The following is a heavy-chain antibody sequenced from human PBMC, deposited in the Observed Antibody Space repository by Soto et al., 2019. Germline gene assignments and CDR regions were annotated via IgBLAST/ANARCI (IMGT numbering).Heavy chain of an antibody. V-gene: IGHV4-39*01. CDR1: GGSISSSSYY. CDR3: AGRGGYNWNVEDY. CDR2: IYYSGST. J-gene: IGHJ4*02. Sequence: QLQLQESGPGLVKPSATLSLTCTVSGGSISSSSYYWGRIRQPPGNGLEWIGSIYYSGSTYYNPSLKSRVTISVDTSKNQFSLKLSSVTAADTAVYYCAGRGGYNWNVEDYWGQGTLVTVSS. D-gene: IGHD1-1*01.